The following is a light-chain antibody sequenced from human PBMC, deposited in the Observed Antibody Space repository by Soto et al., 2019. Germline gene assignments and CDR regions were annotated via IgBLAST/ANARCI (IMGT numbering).Light chain of an antibody. V-gene: IGKV3-11*01. CDR1: QSARSC. Sequence: EILLTQSPAALSLSPGDRATLSCTASQSARSCLAWYQQKPGQAPRLLIYDGFNRATGIPARFSASGSGTDFTLTISSLEPEEFAVYYCQQRNSWSLTFGGGTKLEMK. CDR3: QQRNSWSLT. J-gene: IGKJ4*01. CDR2: DGF.